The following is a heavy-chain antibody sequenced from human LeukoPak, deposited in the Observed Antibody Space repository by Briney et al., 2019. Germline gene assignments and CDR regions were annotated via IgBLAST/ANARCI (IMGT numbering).Heavy chain of an antibody. CDR3: ARDSLPWSIVVPARGDAFDI. CDR2: IYYSGST. D-gene: IGHD2-2*01. V-gene: IGHV4-59*01. CDR1: GGSISSYY. J-gene: IGHJ3*02. Sequence: PSETLSLTCTVPGGSISSYYWSSIRQPPGKGLEWIGYIYYSGSTNYNPSLTSRVTISLDTSKNQFSLKLSSVTAADTAVYYCARDSLPWSIVVPARGDAFDIWGQGTMVTVSS.